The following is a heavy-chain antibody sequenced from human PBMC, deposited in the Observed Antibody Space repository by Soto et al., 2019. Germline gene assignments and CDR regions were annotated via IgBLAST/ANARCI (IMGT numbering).Heavy chain of an antibody. V-gene: IGHV4-30-4*01. CDR2: IYYSATT. Sequence: QVQLQESGPRLVKPSQTLSLTCTVSGGSISSGDYYWSWIRQPPGKGLEWIGYIYYSATTYYNPSLKSRLTISIDTSKNQFSLKLSSVTAADTAVYFCARGFRGVYFDFWGQGTLVTVSS. J-gene: IGHJ4*02. CDR3: ARGFRGVYFDF. D-gene: IGHD3-10*01. CDR1: GGSISSGDYY.